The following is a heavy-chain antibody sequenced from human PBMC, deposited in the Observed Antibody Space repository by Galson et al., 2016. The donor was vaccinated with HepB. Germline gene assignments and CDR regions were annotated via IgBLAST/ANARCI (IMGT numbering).Heavy chain of an antibody. J-gene: IGHJ4*02. V-gene: IGHV6-1*01. Sequence: CAISGDSVSGISATWNWIRQSPSRGLEWLGRTFYRSNCYKDYAASVKSRMTVNADTSRNQFTLQLNSVTPEDAALYFCARATSSSWYVLDYWGQGTLVAVSS. CDR3: ARATSSSWYVLDY. CDR2: TFYRSNCYK. CDR1: GDSVSGISAT. D-gene: IGHD6-13*01.